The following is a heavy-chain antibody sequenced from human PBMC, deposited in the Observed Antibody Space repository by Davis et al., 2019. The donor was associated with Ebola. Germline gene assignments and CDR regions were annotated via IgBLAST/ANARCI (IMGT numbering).Heavy chain of an antibody. CDR1: GFTISSSY. CDR2: LYSAGAS. D-gene: IGHD3-22*01. V-gene: IGHV3-53*01. Sequence: GESLKISCAASGFTISSSYMSWVRRAPGEGLEWVSSLYSAGASYYADFVKGRFTVSRDASKNTLYLQMHSLRAEDTAVYYCARDPSSYDSAGWGFWGQGTLVTVSS. CDR3: ARDPSSYDSAGWGF. J-gene: IGHJ4*02.